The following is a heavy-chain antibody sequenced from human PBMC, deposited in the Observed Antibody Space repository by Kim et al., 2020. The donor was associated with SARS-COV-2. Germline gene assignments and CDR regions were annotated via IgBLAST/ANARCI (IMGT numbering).Heavy chain of an antibody. Sequence: GGSLRLSCAASGFTFSSYAMSWVRQAPGKGLEWVSAISGSGGSTYYADSVKGRFTISRDNSRNTLYLQMNSLRAEDTAVYYCAKQRFDILTPYYFDYWGQGTLVTVSS. V-gene: IGHV3-23*01. CDR3: AKQRFDILTPYYFDY. CDR1: GFTFSSYA. J-gene: IGHJ4*02. CDR2: ISGSGGST. D-gene: IGHD3-9*01.